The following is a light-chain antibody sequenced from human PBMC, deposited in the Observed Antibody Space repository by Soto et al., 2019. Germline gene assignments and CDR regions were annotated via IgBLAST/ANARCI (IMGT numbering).Light chain of an antibody. Sequence: QSVLTQPPSVSGSPGQSVTISCTGTSSDLASYNRVSWYQRPPGTGPKLMIYEGTKRPSGVSYRFSGSRSGNTASLTISGLQAEDEADYYCCSYASSRTFDFGIGTKVTVL. CDR2: EGT. CDR1: SSDLASYNR. J-gene: IGLJ1*01. V-gene: IGLV2-18*02. CDR3: CSYASSRTFD.